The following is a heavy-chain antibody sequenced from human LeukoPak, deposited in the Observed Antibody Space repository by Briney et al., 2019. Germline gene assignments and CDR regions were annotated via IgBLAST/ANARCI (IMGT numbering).Heavy chain of an antibody. V-gene: IGHV4-59*01. CDR1: GGSIGTYY. J-gene: IGHJ4*02. Sequence: SETLSLTCTVSGGSIGTYYWRWIRQSPGEELEWIGYISYSGSTKYNPSFKSRITLSVDTSTNQFSLKLYSVTAADTAVYYCARDVGTFCGGDCYHSGAYFDYWGQGTLVTVSS. CDR3: ARDVGTFCGGDCYHSGAYFDY. CDR2: ISYSGST. D-gene: IGHD2-21*02.